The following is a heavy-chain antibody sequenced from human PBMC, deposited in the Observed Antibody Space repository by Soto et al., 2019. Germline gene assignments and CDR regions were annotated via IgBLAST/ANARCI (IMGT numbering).Heavy chain of an antibody. D-gene: IGHD2-2*02. V-gene: IGHV1-8*01. Sequence: VASVKVSCKASGYTFTSYDINWVRQATGQGLEWMGWMNPNSGNTGYAQKFQGRVTMTRNTSISTAYMELSSLRSEDTAVYYCARRRRIVVVPAAIRDYWFDPWGQGTLVTVSS. CDR1: GYTFTSYD. J-gene: IGHJ5*02. CDR2: MNPNSGNT. CDR3: ARRRRIVVVPAAIRDYWFDP.